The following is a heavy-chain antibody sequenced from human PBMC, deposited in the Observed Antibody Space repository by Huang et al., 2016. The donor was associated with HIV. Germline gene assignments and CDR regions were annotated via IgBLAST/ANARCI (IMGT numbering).Heavy chain of an antibody. CDR2: IKEDESKI. J-gene: IGHJ4*02. D-gene: IGHD4-17*01. Sequence: EVLLVESGGGLVQPGGSVRLSCVGSGFPFSNHWMTWVRQAPGKGLEWVASIKEDESKINYVDSVMGRFTISRDNAKNSVYLQMNSLREEDTALYFCARGPVPTVYWGQGTLVSVSS. CDR3: ARGPVPTVY. CDR1: GFPFSNHW. V-gene: IGHV3-7*01.